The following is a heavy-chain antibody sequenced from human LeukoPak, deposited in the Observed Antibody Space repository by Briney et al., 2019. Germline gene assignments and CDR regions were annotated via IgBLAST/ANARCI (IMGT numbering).Heavy chain of an antibody. CDR1: GGTFRSYV. CDR2: IIPLLGIA. D-gene: IGHD3-22*01. J-gene: IGHJ6*02. CDR3: ARDPHQPPVSSGYYDYYYGMDV. V-gene: IGHV1-69*04. Sequence: VASVKVSCKASGGTFRSYVISWVRQAPGQGLEWMGRIIPLLGIANYAQKFQGRVTITADKSTSTAYMELSSLRSEDTAVYYCARDPHQPPVSSGYYDYYYGMDVWGQGTTVTVSS.